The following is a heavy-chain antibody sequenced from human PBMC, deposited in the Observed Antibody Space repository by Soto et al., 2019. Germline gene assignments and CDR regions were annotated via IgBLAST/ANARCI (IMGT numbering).Heavy chain of an antibody. V-gene: IGHV3-49*04. Sequence: SVGSLRLSCTTSGFTFGGYALSWVRQAPGKGLEWVGSIRGRAYGGTTEYAASVRGRFSISRDNSRSIAYLQMNSLRTEDTAVYYCARYRIAVDLSDFDYWGQGTRVTVSS. CDR3: ARYRIAVDLSDFDY. D-gene: IGHD6-19*01. J-gene: IGHJ4*02. CDR1: GFTFGGYA. CDR2: IRGRAYGGTT.